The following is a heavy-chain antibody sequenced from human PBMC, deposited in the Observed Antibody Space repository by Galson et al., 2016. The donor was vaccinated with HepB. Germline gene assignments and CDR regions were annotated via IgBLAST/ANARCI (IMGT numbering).Heavy chain of an antibody. CDR2: IYYSGST. CDR3: ARDPGWVAAAGYFDY. V-gene: IGHV4-59*01. J-gene: IGHJ4*02. D-gene: IGHD6-13*01. CDR1: GGSISSYY. Sequence: SETLSLTCTVSGGSISSYYWSWIRQPPGKGLEWIGYIYYSGSTNYNPSLKSRVTISVDTSKNQFSLKLSSVTAAHTAVYYCARDPGWVAAAGYFDYWGQGTLVTVSS.